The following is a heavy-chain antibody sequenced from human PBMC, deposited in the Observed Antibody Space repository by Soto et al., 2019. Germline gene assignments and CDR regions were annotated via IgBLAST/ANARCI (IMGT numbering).Heavy chain of an antibody. Sequence: GGSLRLSCSASGFIFSESTIYWVRQVPGKGLEAISAVSTSGRSTYYADSVKDRFTISRDNSKNTLFLQMGSLRPEDTAIYYCVRQAHGLDGVAFDYWGQGTQVTVSS. CDR3: VRQAHGLDGVAFDY. V-gene: IGHV3-64D*06. J-gene: IGHJ4*02. CDR1: GFIFSEST. CDR2: VSTSGRST. D-gene: IGHD2-15*01.